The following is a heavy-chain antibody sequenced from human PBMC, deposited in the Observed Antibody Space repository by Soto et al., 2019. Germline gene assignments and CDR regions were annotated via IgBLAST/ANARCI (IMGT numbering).Heavy chain of an antibody. V-gene: IGHV1-69*02. J-gene: IGHJ6*03. CDR3: ATVALGYCSGGSCYRDYYYYYYMDV. D-gene: IGHD2-15*01. CDR2: IIPILGIA. Sequence: SVKVSCKASGGTFSSYTISWVRQAPGQGLEWMGRIIPILGIANYAQKFQGRVTITADKSTSTAYMELSSLRSEDTAVYYCATVALGYCSGGSCYRDYYYYYYMDVWGKGTTVTVSS. CDR1: GGTFSSYT.